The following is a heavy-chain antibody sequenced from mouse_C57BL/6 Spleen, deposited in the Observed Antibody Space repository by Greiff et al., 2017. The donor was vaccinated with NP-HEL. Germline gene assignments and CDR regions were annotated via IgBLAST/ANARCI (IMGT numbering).Heavy chain of an antibody. J-gene: IGHJ2*01. CDR2: ISTYYGDA. Sequence: VKLLESGPELVRPGVSVKISCKGSGYTFTDYAMHWVKQSHAKSLEWIGVISTYYGDASYNQKFKDKATMTVDKSSSTAYMELARLTSEDSAVYYCARAGSSYPLFDYWGQGTTLTVSS. V-gene: IGHV1-67*01. D-gene: IGHD1-1*01. CDR3: ARAGSSYPLFDY. CDR1: GYTFTDYA.